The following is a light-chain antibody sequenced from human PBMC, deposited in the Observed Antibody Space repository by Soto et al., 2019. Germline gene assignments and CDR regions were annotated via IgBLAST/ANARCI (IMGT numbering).Light chain of an antibody. V-gene: IGLV7-46*01. J-gene: IGLJ1*01. Sequence: QAVVTQEPSLTVSPGGTVTLTCDSSTGAVTSGHYPYWFQQKPGQAPRTLIYDTSNKHSWTPARFSGSLLGGKAALTLSGXXXXXXAEYYCLLSYSSADVFGTGTKLTVL. CDR3: LLSYSSADV. CDR2: DTS. CDR1: TGAVTSGHY.